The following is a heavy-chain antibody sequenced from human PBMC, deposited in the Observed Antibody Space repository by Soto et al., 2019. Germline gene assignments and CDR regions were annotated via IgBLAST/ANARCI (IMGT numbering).Heavy chain of an antibody. J-gene: IGHJ5*02. CDR2: IIPIFGTA. D-gene: IGHD3-3*01. Sequence: SVKVSCKASGGTFSMYAISGVGQAPGQGLEWMGGIIPIFGTANYAQKFQGRVTITADKSTSTAYMELSSLRSEDTAVYYCARMGFSPNWFDPWGQGTLVTVSS. CDR3: ARMGFSPNWFDP. CDR1: GGTFSMYA. V-gene: IGHV1-69*06.